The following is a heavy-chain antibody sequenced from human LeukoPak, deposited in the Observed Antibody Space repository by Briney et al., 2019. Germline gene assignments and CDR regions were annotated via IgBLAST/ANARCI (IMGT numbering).Heavy chain of an antibody. CDR1: GFIFSSYT. D-gene: IGHD2-8*01. J-gene: IGHJ4*02. CDR3: LRDLIR. V-gene: IGHV3-21*06. CDR2: ITTSGSYL. Sequence: GGSLRLSCAASGFIFSSYTMNWVRQAPGKGPEWVSSITTSGSYLYYADSVKGRFTISGDNAKNSLFLQMNSLRAEDTAVYFCLRDLIRRDQGTLVTVSS.